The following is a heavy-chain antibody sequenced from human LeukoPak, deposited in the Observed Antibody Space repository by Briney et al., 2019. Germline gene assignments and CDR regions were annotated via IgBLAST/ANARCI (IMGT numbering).Heavy chain of an antibody. CDR3: AKDRVQWLAYYFDY. V-gene: IGHV3-30*18. J-gene: IGHJ4*02. Sequence: GRSLRLSCAASGFTFSSYGMHWGRQAPGKGLERVAVISYDGSNRYYADSVKGRFTISRDNSKNTLYLQMNSLRAEDTAVYYCAKDRVQWLAYYFDYWGQGTLVTVSS. CDR1: GFTFSSYG. CDR2: ISYDGSNR. D-gene: IGHD6-19*01.